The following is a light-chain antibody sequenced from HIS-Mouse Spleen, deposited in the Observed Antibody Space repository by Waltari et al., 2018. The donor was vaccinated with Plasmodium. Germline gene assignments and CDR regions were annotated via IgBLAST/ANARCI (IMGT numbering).Light chain of an antibody. J-gene: IGKJ4*01. CDR2: DAS. CDR3: QQRSNWPRVLT. V-gene: IGKV3-11*01. Sequence: IALTQSPATLSLSPGQRATLSCRASQSVSSYFAWYQQKPGQAPRLLIYDASNRATGIPARFSGSGSGTDFTLTISSLEPEDFAVYYCQQRSNWPRVLTFGGGTKVEIK. CDR1: QSVSSY.